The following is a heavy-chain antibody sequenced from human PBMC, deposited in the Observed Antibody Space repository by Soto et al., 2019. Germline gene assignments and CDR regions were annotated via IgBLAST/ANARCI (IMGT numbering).Heavy chain of an antibody. CDR2: ISGGGGPT. CDR3: AKVSRFLDSGLI. CDR1: GFTFSTYA. V-gene: IGHV3-23*01. J-gene: IGHJ3*02. D-gene: IGHD3-10*01. Sequence: EVQLLESGGGLVQPGGSLRLSCTASGFTFSTYAMTWVRQAPGKGLEWVSAISGGGGPTYYADSVKGRFTIPRDNSKNTLYLQMNSLRADDTAVYYWAKVSRFLDSGLIWGQGTLVTVSS.